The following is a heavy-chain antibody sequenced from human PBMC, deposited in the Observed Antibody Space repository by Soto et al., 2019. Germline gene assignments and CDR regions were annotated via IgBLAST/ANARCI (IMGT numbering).Heavy chain of an antibody. J-gene: IGHJ6*02. CDR2: IIPILGIA. V-gene: IGHV1-69*08. CDR1: GGTFSSYT. Sequence: QVQLVQSGAEVKKPGSSVKVSCKASGGTFSSYTISWVRQAPGQGLEWMGRIIPILGIANYAQKFQGRVTITADKSTSTAYMELSSLRSEDTAVYYCAREDSVVVVAAIHYYGMDVWGQGTTVTVSS. D-gene: IGHD2-15*01. CDR3: AREDSVVVVAAIHYYGMDV.